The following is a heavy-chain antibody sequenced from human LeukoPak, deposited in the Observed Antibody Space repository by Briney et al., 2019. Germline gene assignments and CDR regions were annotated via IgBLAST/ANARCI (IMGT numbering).Heavy chain of an antibody. D-gene: IGHD3-22*01. CDR2: IYYSGST. V-gene: IGHV4-39*01. CDR3: ARPRATDYYDSSGYYSYYFDY. J-gene: IGHJ4*02. CDR1: GGSISSSSYY. Sequence: SETLSLTCTVSGGSISSSSYYWGWIRQPPGKGLEWIGSIYYSGSTYYHPSLKSRVTISVDTSKNPFSLKLSSVTAADTAVYYCARPRATDYYDSSGYYSYYFDYWGQGTLVTVSS.